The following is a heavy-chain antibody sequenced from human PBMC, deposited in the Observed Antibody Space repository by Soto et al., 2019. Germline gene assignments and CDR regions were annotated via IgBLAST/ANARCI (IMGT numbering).Heavy chain of an antibody. CDR3: AKEFLTTFSFDY. V-gene: IGHV3-23*01. J-gene: IGHJ4*02. D-gene: IGHD1-1*01. CDR1: RFTFNNYA. Sequence: PGGSLRLSCVASRFTFNNYAMTWVRQAPGEGLEWVSTISANGRNKYYADSVKGRFAISRDSSKNTLYLEMNSLRAEDTAVYYCAKEFLTTFSFDYWGQGTLVTVSS. CDR2: ISANGRNK.